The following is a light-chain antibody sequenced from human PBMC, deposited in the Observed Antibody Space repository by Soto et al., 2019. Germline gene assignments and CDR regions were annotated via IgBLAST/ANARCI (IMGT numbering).Light chain of an antibody. J-gene: IGKJ4*01. Sequence: DIQMTQSPSTLSASVVDRVTITCLASQSISSWLAWYQQKPGKAPKLLIYKASGLESGVPSRFSGSGSGTDFTLTISSLQPDDFATYYCQQYNSYSPLTFGGGTKVDNK. CDR2: KAS. CDR1: QSISSW. V-gene: IGKV1-5*03. CDR3: QQYNSYSPLT.